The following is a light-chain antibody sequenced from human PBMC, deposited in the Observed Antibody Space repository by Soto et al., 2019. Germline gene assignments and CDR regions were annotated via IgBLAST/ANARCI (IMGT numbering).Light chain of an antibody. J-gene: IGKJ4*01. CDR1: QSVSRY. Sequence: EIVLTQSPATLSLSPGERATLSCRASQSVSRYLDWYQQKPGQAPRLLIFDASNRATGIPARFSGSASGTDFTLIISSPEPEDFAVYYCQQRSNWPLTFGGGTKVEIK. V-gene: IGKV3-11*01. CDR3: QQRSNWPLT. CDR2: DAS.